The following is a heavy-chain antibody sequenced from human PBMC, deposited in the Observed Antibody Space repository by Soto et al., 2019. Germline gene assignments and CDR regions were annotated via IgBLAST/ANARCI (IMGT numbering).Heavy chain of an antibody. CDR2: ISYDGSNK. D-gene: IGHD6-19*01. CDR1: GFTFSSYA. CDR3: ARAGRPRFIAVAGTLTSHPFDY. Sequence: QVQLVESGGGVVQPGRSLRLSCAASGFTFSSYAMHWVRQAPGKGLEWVAVISYDGSNKYYADSVKGRFTISRDNSKNTLYLQMNSLRAEDTAVYYCARAGRPRFIAVAGTLTSHPFDYWGQGTLVTVSS. J-gene: IGHJ4*02. V-gene: IGHV3-30-3*01.